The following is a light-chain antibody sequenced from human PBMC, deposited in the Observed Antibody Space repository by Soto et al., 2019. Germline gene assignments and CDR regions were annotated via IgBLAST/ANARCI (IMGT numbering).Light chain of an antibody. CDR1: ESGFGY. CDR2: DAS. V-gene: IGKV3-11*01. J-gene: IGKJ5*01. Sequence: VLTQSPATLSLSPGERAPLSCSASESGFGYLAWCHHKPGQAPRLLIYDASNRATGVLARLSGSGAATDLTLTISSLEPEDFVVYYCQQRYRWPPITFGQGTRLEIK. CDR3: QQRYRWPPIT.